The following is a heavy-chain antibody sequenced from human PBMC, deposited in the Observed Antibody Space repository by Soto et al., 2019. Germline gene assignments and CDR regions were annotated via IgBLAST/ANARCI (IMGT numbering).Heavy chain of an antibody. CDR1: GYSISSSNW. CDR2: IDYSGIT. CDR3: ARREIQGPIDY. D-gene: IGHD1-26*01. V-gene: IGHV4-28*01. J-gene: IGHJ4*02. Sequence: QVQLQESGPGLVKPSDTLSLTCAVSGYSISSSNWWGWIRQPPGKGLEWIGYIDYSGITYYNPSLKSRVTISVDTSKNQFSLKLTSVTAVDTAVYYCARREIQGPIDYWGQGTLVTVSS.